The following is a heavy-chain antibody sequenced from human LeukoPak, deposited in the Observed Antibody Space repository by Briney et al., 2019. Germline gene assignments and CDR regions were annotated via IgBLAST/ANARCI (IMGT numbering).Heavy chain of an antibody. CDR2: IYYRGST. V-gene: IGHV4-59*08. CDR1: GGSTSSYY. CDR3: ARQMSGSSGLDY. Sequence: PSETLSLTCTVSGGSTSSYYWSWIRQPPGKGLEWIGYIYYRGSTNYNPSLKSRVTISVDTSKNQFSLKLGSVTAADTAVYYCARQMSGSSGLDYWGQGTLVTVSS. D-gene: IGHD3-22*01. J-gene: IGHJ4*02.